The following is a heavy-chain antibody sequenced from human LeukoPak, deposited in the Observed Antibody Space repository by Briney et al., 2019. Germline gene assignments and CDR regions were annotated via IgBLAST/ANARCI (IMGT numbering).Heavy chain of an antibody. D-gene: IGHD3-10*01. V-gene: IGHV3-7*03. J-gene: IGHJ4*02. Sequence: GGSLRLSCAASGFSFSTYWMSWVRQAPGKGLQWVANIEQDGSEKNYVDSVKGRFTISRDNAKNSLYLQMNSLRAEDTAVYYCARARLTLAREVIIKADYWGQGILVTVSS. CDR3: ARARLTLAREVIIKADY. CDR1: GFSFSTYW. CDR2: IEQDGSEK.